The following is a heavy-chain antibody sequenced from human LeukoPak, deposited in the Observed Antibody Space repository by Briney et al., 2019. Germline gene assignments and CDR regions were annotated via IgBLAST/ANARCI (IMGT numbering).Heavy chain of an antibody. D-gene: IGHD3-10*01. V-gene: IGHV3-30*03. CDR2: ISYDGSNK. CDR1: GFTFSSYG. CDR3: ARDHAVRDIFDY. J-gene: IGHJ4*02. Sequence: PGGSLRLSCAASGFTFSSYGMHWVRQAPGKGLEWVAVISYDGSNKYYADSVKGRFTISRDNSKNTLYLQMNSLRAEDTAVYYCARDHAVRDIFDYWGQGTLVTVSS.